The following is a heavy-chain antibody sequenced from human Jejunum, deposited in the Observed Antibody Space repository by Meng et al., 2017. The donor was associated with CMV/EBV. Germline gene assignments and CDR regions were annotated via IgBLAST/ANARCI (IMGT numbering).Heavy chain of an antibody. CDR2: IPSAGGEP. CDR1: GLSFSSSG. D-gene: IGHD3-10*01. CDR3: ASAPSGLGFTEATN. Sequence: SGLSFSSSGMHWVRQSPGKGLLWVSCIPSAGGEPRYADSVKGRFRISRDNGKNTVFLHMDSLRDDDTGVYYCASAPSGLGFTEATNWGQGTLVTVSS. V-gene: IGHV3-74*01. J-gene: IGHJ1*01.